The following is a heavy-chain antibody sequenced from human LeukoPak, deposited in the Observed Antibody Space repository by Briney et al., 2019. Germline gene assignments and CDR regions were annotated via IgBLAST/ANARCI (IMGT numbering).Heavy chain of an antibody. CDR3: AGGSGTTVTYDAFDI. Sequence: GGSLRLSCAASGFTFSSYSMNWVRQAPGKGLEWVPSISSSSSYIYYADSVKGRFTISRDNAKNSLYLQMNSLRAEDTAEYYCAGGSGTTVTYDAFDIWGQGTMVTVSS. D-gene: IGHD4-17*01. J-gene: IGHJ3*02. V-gene: IGHV3-21*01. CDR1: GFTFSSYS. CDR2: ISSSSSYI.